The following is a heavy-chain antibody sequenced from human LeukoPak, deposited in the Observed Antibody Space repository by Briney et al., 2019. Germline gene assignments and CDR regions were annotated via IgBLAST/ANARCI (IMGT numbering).Heavy chain of an antibody. V-gene: IGHV3-66*01. J-gene: IGHJ4*02. CDR1: GFTVRSNY. CDR2: IYSGRST. Sequence: GGSVRLSCGASGFTVRSNYRRWLREARGEGRVGGSVIYSGRSTYYADSWKGRFTISRDNSNNPLYLQRNSLRAQDTTVYYCESGYTYGFCDYWRQPTLVSVPS. CDR3: ESGYTYGFCDY. D-gene: IGHD5-18*01.